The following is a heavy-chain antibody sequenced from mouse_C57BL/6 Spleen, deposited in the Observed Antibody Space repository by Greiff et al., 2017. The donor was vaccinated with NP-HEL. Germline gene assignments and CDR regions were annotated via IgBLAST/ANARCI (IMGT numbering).Heavy chain of an antibody. D-gene: IGHD2-4*01. J-gene: IGHJ3*01. CDR3: ARDYDYVFAY. Sequence: EVKLQESGPGLVKPSQSLSLTCSVTGYSITSGYYWNWIRQFPGNKLEWMGYISYDGSNNYNPSLKNRISITRDTSKNQFFLKLNSVTTEDTATYYCARDYDYVFAYWGQGTLVTVSA. V-gene: IGHV3-6*01. CDR2: ISYDGSN. CDR1: GYSITSGYY.